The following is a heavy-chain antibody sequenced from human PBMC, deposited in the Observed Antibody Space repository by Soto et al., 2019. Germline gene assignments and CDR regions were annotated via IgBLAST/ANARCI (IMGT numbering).Heavy chain of an antibody. D-gene: IGHD2-2*01. CDR2: INSDGSGT. V-gene: IGHV3-74*01. J-gene: IGHJ4*02. Sequence: EVQLVESGGGLVQPGKSLRLSCEASGFTFSAFWMHWVRQAPGKGLEWVARINSDGSGTTYADSVQGRFTISRDNAKNPVFLQMTSLRADDTAVYFCTRVNSLTSALPFDYWGQGDPGHRLL. CDR1: GFTFSAFW. CDR3: TRVNSLTSALPFDY.